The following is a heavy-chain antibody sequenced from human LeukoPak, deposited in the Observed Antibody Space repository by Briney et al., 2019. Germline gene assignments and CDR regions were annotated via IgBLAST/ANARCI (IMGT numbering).Heavy chain of an antibody. D-gene: IGHD3-22*01. CDR1: GFTFSSYA. Sequence: GGSLRLSCAASGFTFSSYAMSWVRQAPGKGLEWVSAISGSGGSTYYADSVKGRFTISRDNAKNSLYLQMNSLRVEDTAVYYCARVGYFDSSGPIIDYWGQGTLVTVSS. CDR2: ISGSGGST. J-gene: IGHJ4*02. V-gene: IGHV3-23*01. CDR3: ARVGYFDSSGPIIDY.